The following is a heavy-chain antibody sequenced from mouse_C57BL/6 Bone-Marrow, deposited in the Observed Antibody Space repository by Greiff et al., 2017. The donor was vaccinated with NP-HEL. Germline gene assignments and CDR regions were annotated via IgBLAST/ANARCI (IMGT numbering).Heavy chain of an antibody. D-gene: IGHD2-4*01. CDR3: TEEDYIKDFDY. CDR2: IRLKSDNYAT. CDR1: GFTFSNYW. J-gene: IGHJ2*01. Sequence: EVKLMESGGGLVQPGGSMKLSCVASGFTFSNYWMNWVRQSPEKGLEWVAQIRLKSDNYATHYAESVKGRFTISRDDYKSSVYLQMNNLRAEATGIYYCTEEDYIKDFDYWGQGTTLTVSS. V-gene: IGHV6-3*01.